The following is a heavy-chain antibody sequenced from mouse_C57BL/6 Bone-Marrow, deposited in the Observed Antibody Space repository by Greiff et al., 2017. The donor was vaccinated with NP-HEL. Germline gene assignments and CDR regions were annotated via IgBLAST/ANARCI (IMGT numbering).Heavy chain of an antibody. CDR1: GFTFSNYW. D-gene: IGHD2-4*01. Sequence: EVQLVESGGGLVQPGGSMKLSCVASGFTFSNYWMNWVRQSPEKGLEWVAQIRLKSDNYATHYAESVKGRFTISRDDSKSSVYLQMNNLRAEDTGIYYCTYDYDVGGYYFDYWGQGTTLTVSS. J-gene: IGHJ2*01. V-gene: IGHV6-3*01. CDR2: IRLKSDNYAT. CDR3: TYDYDVGGYYFDY.